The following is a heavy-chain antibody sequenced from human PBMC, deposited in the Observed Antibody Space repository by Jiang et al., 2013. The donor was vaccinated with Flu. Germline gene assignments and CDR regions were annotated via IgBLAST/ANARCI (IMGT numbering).Heavy chain of an antibody. D-gene: IGHD5-18*01. CDR2: ISWNSGSI. V-gene: IGHV3-9*01. CDR1: A. Sequence: AMHWVRQAPGKGLEWVSGISWNSGSIGYADSVKGRFTISRDNAKNSLYLQMNSLRAEDTALYYCAKDRTLGYSYGYSSYYYYGMDVWGQGTTVTVSS. CDR3: AKDRTLGYSYGYSSYYYYGMDV. J-gene: IGHJ6*02.